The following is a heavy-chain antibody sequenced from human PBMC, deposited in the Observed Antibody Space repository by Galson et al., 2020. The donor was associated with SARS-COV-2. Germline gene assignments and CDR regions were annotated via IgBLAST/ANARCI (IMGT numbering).Heavy chain of an antibody. V-gene: IGHV4-31*03. CDR2: IYYSGST. D-gene: IGHD2-15*01. CDR3: ARDLVAATQFDP. J-gene: IGHJ5*02. Sequence: SETLSLTCTVSGGSISSGGYYWSWIRQHPGKGLEWIGYIYYSGSTYYNPSLKSRVTISVDTSKNQFSLKLSSVTAADTAVYYCARDLVAATQFDPWGQGTLVTVAS. CDR1: GGSISSGGYY.